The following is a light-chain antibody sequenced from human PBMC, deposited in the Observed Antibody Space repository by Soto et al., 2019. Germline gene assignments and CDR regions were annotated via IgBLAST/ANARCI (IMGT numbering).Light chain of an antibody. CDR3: QQYGSSGT. J-gene: IGKJ1*01. CDR1: QSVSSY. Sequence: EIVLTQSPATLSLSPGERATLSCRASQSVSSYLAWYQQQPGQAPRLLIYDASNRATGIPARFSGSGSGTDFTLTISSLEPEDFAVYYCQQYGSSGTFGQGTQVDI. CDR2: DAS. V-gene: IGKV3-11*01.